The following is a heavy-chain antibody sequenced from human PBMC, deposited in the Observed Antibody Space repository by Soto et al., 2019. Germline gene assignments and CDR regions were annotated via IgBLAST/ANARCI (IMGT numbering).Heavy chain of an antibody. D-gene: IGHD3-3*01. V-gene: IGHV4-59*01. J-gene: IGHJ6*02. CDR2: IYYSGST. Sequence: PSETLSLTCTVSGGSISSCYWSWIRQPPGKGLEWIGYIYYSGSTNYNPSLKSRVTISVDTSKNQFSLKLSSVTAADTAVYYCARGHYDFWSGYYYYYGMDVWGQGTTVTVSS. CDR3: ARGHYDFWSGYYYYYGMDV. CDR1: GGSISSCY.